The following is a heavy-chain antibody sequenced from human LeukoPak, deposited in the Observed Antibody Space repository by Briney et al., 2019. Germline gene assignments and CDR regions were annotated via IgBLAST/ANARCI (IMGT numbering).Heavy chain of an antibody. CDR2: IGSSSSYI. CDR1: GFTFSSYS. Sequence: RSGGPLRLSCAASGFTFSSYSMNWVRQAPGKGLEWVSSIGSSSSYIYYADSVKGRFTISRDNAKNSLYLQMNSLRAEDTALYYCAKDSYGPPYYYYGMDVWGQGTTVTVSS. J-gene: IGHJ6*02. D-gene: IGHD5-18*01. CDR3: AKDSYGPPYYYYGMDV. V-gene: IGHV3-21*04.